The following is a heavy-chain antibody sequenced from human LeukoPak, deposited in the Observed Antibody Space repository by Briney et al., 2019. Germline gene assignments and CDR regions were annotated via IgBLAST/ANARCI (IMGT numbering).Heavy chain of an antibody. Sequence: ASVKVSRKASGYTFTSYGISWVRQAPGQGLEWMGWISAYNGNTNCAQKLQGRVTMTTDTSTSTAYMELRSLRSDDTAVYYCARVEEYDILTGYHNWFDPWGQGTLVTVSS. CDR1: GYTFTSYG. D-gene: IGHD3-9*01. J-gene: IGHJ5*02. V-gene: IGHV1-18*01. CDR2: ISAYNGNT. CDR3: ARVEEYDILTGYHNWFDP.